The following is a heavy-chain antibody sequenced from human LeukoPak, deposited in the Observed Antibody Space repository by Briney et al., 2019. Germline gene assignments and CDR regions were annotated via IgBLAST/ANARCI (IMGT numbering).Heavy chain of an antibody. J-gene: IGHJ4*02. CDR2: ISYDGKT. CDR3: ARGSGWYYY. CDR1: GASINSYR. Sequence: PSETLSLTCNVSGASINSYRWNWIRQPPGKGLEWIGYISYDGKTNYNPSLKSRLTLSVDTSKNQFSLNLNSVTAADTAVYYCARGSGWYYYWGQGTLVTVSS. D-gene: IGHD6-19*01. V-gene: IGHV4-59*08.